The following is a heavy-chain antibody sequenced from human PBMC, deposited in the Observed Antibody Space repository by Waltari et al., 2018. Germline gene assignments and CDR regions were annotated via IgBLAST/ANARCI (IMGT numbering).Heavy chain of an antibody. D-gene: IGHD1-26*01. CDR2: IYYSGIT. V-gene: IGHV4-39*07. J-gene: IGHJ4*02. CDR1: GGSISSSSYY. Sequence: QLHLQESGPGLVKPSETLSLTCTVSGGSISSSSYYWGWLRRPPANGLAWIGRIYYSGITYYNPSLKSRVTISVDTSKNQFSLKLSSVTAADTAVYYCARGAIRPYRSSVGATMGVDYWGQGTLVTVSS. CDR3: ARGAIRPYRSSVGATMGVDY.